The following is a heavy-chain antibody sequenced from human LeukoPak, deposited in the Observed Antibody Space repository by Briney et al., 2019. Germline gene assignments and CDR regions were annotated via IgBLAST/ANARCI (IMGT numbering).Heavy chain of an antibody. CDR2: ITHRGST. CDR1: GGSISSSSYD. V-gene: IGHV4-39*07. Sequence: SETLSLTCTVSGGSISSSSYDWGWIRQPPGKGLEWIREITHRGSTSYNPSLKRRVPISLGTSKTQYSLKLNSVTAADTAVYYCARVPLVLITEYYYYMDVWGKGTTVTVSS. D-gene: IGHD3-22*01. CDR3: ARVPLVLITEYYYYMDV. J-gene: IGHJ6*03.